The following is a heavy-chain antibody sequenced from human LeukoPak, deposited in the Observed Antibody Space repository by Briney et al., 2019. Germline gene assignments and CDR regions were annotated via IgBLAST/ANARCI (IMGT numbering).Heavy chain of an antibody. CDR1: GFTFDDYA. D-gene: IGHD2-2*01. V-gene: IGHV3-43*02. J-gene: IGHJ5*02. CDR2: ISGDGGST. Sequence: PGGSLRLSCAASGFTFDDYAMHWVRQAPGKGLEWVPLISGDGGSTYYADSVKGRFTISRDNSKNSLYLQMKSLRTEDTALYYCAKDVYCSSTSCPPRADPWGQGTLVTVSS. CDR3: AKDVYCSSTSCPPRADP.